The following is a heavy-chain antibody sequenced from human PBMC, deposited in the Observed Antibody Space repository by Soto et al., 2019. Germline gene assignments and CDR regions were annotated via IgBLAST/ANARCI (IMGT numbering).Heavy chain of an antibody. Sequence: GESLKISCKASGYIIKNYWIGWVRQMPGKGLEWMGIIYPGDPDTRYSPSFQGQVTISADKSISTAYLQWSSLKASDTAMYYCARHGAAAGPFDYWGQGTLVTVSS. J-gene: IGHJ4*02. V-gene: IGHV5-51*01. CDR1: GYIIKNYW. CDR3: ARHGAAAGPFDY. D-gene: IGHD6-13*01. CDR2: IYPGDPDT.